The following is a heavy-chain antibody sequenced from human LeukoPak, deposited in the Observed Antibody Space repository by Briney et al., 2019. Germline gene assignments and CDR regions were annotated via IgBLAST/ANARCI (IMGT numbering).Heavy chain of an antibody. CDR3: ARGPLGRGWYYFDY. Sequence: GASVKVSCKASGYTFTSYGISWVRQAPGQGLEWMGRISAYNGNTNYAQKLQGRVTMTTDTSTSTAYMELRSLRSDDTAVYYCARGPLGRGWYYFDYWGQGTLVTASS. V-gene: IGHV1-18*01. CDR1: GYTFTSYG. D-gene: IGHD6-19*01. J-gene: IGHJ4*02. CDR2: ISAYNGNT.